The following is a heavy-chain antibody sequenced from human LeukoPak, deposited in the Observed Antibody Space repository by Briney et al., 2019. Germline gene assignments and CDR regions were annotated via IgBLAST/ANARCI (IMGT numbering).Heavy chain of an antibody. D-gene: IGHD1-14*01. CDR3: ARDNGPGTDAFDI. CDR1: GGSFSGYY. V-gene: IGHV4-34*01. J-gene: IGHJ3*02. CDR2: INHSGST. Sequence: SETLSLTCAVYGGSFSGYYWSWIRQPPGKGLEWIGEINHSGSTNYNPSLKSRVTISVDTSKNQFSLTLSSVTAADTAVYYCARDNGPGTDAFDIWGQGTMVTVSS.